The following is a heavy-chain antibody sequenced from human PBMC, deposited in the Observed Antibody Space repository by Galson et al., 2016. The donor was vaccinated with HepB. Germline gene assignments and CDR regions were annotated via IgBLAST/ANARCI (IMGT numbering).Heavy chain of an antibody. D-gene: IGHD4/OR15-4a*01. CDR3: FGAQSSP. Sequence: SLRLSCAASGFTFSSYWMNWVRQAPGKGLEWVANIKPDGSGKYYEDSVKGRFTHSRDNAKNSFYWQMTSLRAENTAVYYGFGAQSSPWGQGTLVTVSS. V-gene: IGHV3-7*02. CDR1: GFTFSSYW. J-gene: IGHJ5*02. CDR2: IKPDGSGK.